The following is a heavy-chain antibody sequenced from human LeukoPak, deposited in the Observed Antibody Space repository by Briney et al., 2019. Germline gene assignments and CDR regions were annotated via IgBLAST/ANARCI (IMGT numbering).Heavy chain of an antibody. Sequence: SVKVSCKASGGTFSDYAISWVRQAPGQGLEWMGGIAPIFSTPTYAQRFQGRVTIAADEFTSTAYMELSSLRSEDTAVYYCARGGRNYYESSGYYFDYWGQGTLVTVSA. D-gene: IGHD3-22*01. J-gene: IGHJ4*02. CDR1: GGTFSDYA. CDR2: IAPIFSTP. V-gene: IGHV1-69*01. CDR3: ARGGRNYYESSGYYFDY.